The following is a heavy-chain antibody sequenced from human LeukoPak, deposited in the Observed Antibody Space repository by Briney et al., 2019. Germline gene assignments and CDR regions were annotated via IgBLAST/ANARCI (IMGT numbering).Heavy chain of an antibody. Sequence: GSLRLSCAASGFTFNDYYMSWIRQAPGKGLEWLSYINIGGTNTHYADSVKGRFTISGDNAKKSLYLEMNNLRAEDTAVYYCATDGAGFDTWGQGVLVTVSS. CDR1: GFTFNDYY. V-gene: IGHV3-11*01. CDR2: INIGGTNT. CDR3: ATDGAGFDT. J-gene: IGHJ5*02.